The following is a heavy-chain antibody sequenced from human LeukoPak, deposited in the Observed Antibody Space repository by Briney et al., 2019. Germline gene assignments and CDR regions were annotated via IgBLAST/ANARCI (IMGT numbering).Heavy chain of an antibody. J-gene: IGHJ4*02. CDR1: GGSINNHI. V-gene: IGHV4-59*05. CDR3: ARRGSSSGTFDY. D-gene: IGHD6-6*01. CDR2: IYYSGNT. Sequence: SETLSLTCSVSGGSINNHIWSWIRQPPGKGLEWIGSIYYSGNTYYNPSLKSRVTVSVDTSKNQFSLKLNSVTAADTAVYYCARRGSSSGTFDYWGQGTLVTVSS.